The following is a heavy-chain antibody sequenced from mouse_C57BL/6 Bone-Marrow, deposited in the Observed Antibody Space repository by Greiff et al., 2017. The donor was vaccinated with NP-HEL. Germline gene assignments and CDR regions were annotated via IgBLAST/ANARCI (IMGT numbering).Heavy chain of an antibody. CDR3: ARSRYGSRWYFDV. J-gene: IGHJ1*03. CDR1: GYTFTSYT. CDR2: INPSSGYT. Sequence: QVQLKQSGAELARPGASVKMSCKASGYTFTSYTMHWVKQRPGKGLEWIGYINPSSGYTKYNQKFKDKATLTADKSSRTAYMQLSSLTSEDSAVYYCARSRYGSRWYFDVWGTGTTVTVSS. V-gene: IGHV1-4*01. D-gene: IGHD1-1*01.